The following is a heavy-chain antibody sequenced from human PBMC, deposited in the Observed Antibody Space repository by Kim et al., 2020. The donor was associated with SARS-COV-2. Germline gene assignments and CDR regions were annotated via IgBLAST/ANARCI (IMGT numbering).Heavy chain of an antibody. Sequence: GGSLRLSCAASGFTFSSYAMHWVRQAPGKGLEWVAVISYDGSNKYYADSVKGRFTISRDNSKNTLYLQMNSLRAEDTAVYYCARGPTDMVSDYYYYYGMDVWGQGTTVTVSS. D-gene: IGHD5-18*01. CDR2: ISYDGSNK. J-gene: IGHJ6*02. V-gene: IGHV3-30-3*01. CDR3: ARGPTDMVSDYYYYYGMDV. CDR1: GFTFSSYA.